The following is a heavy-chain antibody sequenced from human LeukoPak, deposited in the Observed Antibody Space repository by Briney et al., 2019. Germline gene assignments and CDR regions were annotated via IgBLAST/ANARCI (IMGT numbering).Heavy chain of an antibody. Sequence: ASVKVSCKASGYTFTSYDISWVRQAPGQGLEWMGWISAYNGNTNYAQKLQGRVTMTTDTSTSTAYMELRSLRSDDTAMYYCARDRYYDSSGYYYYYGMDVWGQGTTVTVFS. CDR3: ARDRYYDSSGYYYYYGMDV. V-gene: IGHV1-18*01. D-gene: IGHD3-22*01. J-gene: IGHJ6*02. CDR1: GYTFTSYD. CDR2: ISAYNGNT.